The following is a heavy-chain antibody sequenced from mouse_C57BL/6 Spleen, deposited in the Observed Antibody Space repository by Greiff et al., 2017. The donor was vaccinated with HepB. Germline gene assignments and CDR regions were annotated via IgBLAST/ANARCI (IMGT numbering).Heavy chain of an antibody. J-gene: IGHJ3*01. CDR3: TSPRWSTPVY. CDR1: GFNIKDDY. V-gene: IGHV14-4*01. CDR2: IDPENGDT. D-gene: IGHD2-3*01. Sequence: EVKLQESGAELVRPGASVKLSCTASGFNIKDDYMHWVKQRPEQGLEWIGWIDPENGDTEYASKFQGKATITADTSSNTAYLQLSSLTSEDTAVYYCTSPRWSTPVYWGQGTLVTVSA.